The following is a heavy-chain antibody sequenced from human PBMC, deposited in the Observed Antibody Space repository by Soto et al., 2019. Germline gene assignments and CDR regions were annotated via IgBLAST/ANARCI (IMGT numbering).Heavy chain of an antibody. D-gene: IGHD6-13*01. V-gene: IGHV1-18*01. J-gene: IGHJ4*02. CDR1: GYTFTSYG. Sequence: ASVKVSCKASGYTFTSYGISWVRQAPGQGLEWMGWISAYNGNTNYAQKLQGRVTMTTDKSTSTAYMELSSLRSEDTAVYYCARDLEAAAGTLMFYWGQGTLVTVSS. CDR3: ARDLEAAAGTLMFY. CDR2: ISAYNGNT.